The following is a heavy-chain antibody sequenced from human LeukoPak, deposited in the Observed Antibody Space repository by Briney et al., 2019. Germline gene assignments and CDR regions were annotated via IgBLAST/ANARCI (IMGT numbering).Heavy chain of an antibody. Sequence: SETLSLTCAVYGGPFSGYYWSWIRQPPGKGLEWIGEINHSGSTNYNPSLKSRVTISVDTSKNQFSLKLSSVTAADTAVYYCARWDSSSSRTSWFDPWGQGTLVTVSS. D-gene: IGHD6-6*01. V-gene: IGHV4-34*01. CDR1: GGPFSGYY. CDR2: INHSGST. J-gene: IGHJ5*02. CDR3: ARWDSSSSRTSWFDP.